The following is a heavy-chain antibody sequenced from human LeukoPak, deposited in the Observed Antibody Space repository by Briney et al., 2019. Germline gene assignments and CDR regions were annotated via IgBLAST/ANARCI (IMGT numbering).Heavy chain of an antibody. Sequence: ASVKVSCKASGYTFTSYGISWVRQAPGQGLEWMGWISAYNGNTNYAQKLQGRVTMTTDTSTSTAYMVLRSLRSDDTAVYYCARGITIFGVVIPLDYWGQGTLVTVSS. CDR3: ARGITIFGVVIPLDY. CDR1: GYTFTSYG. CDR2: ISAYNGNT. D-gene: IGHD3-3*01. J-gene: IGHJ4*02. V-gene: IGHV1-18*01.